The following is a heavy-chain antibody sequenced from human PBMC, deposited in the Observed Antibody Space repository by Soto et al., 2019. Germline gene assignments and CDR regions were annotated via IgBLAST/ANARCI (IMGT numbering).Heavy chain of an antibody. V-gene: IGHV4-59*12. D-gene: IGHD3-10*02. J-gene: IGHJ6*02. CDR3: ASVRGGYYYAMDV. CDR1: GGSISSYY. CDR2: IYHSGST. Sequence: TSETLSLTCSVSGGSISSYYWSWIRQPPGKGLEWIGYIYHSGSTNYNPSLKSRVTISVDKSKNQFSLKLSSVTAADTAVYYCASVRGGYYYAMDVWGQGTTVTVSS.